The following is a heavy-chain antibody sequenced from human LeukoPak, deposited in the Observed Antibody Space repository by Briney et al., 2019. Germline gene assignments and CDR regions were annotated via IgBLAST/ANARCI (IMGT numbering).Heavy chain of an antibody. CDR1: GDSIGSSDYY. J-gene: IGHJ4*02. V-gene: IGHV4-39*01. Sequence: SETLSLTCTVSGDSIGSSDYYWGWIRQPPGKGLGWIGTISYSGSTYYNPSLQSRVTISVDTSKNQFSLELSSVTAADTAVYYCARGSRRLADFHYWGQGTLVTVSS. D-gene: IGHD1-26*01. CDR2: ISYSGST. CDR3: ARGSRRLADFHY.